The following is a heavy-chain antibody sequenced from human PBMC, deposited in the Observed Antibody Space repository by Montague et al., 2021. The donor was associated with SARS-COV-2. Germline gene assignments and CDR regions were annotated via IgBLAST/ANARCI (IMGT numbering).Heavy chain of an antibody. CDR1: GGSTISGGYY. CDR3: VRDGGLRFSGGAMDV. D-gene: IGHD3-3*01. CDR2: VYSGGTT. Sequence: TLSLTCNVSGGSTISGGYYWSWIRQPPGKGLEWIGYVYSGGTTYYNPSLKGRVTISEDMSKNQFSLRLTSVTAADTVVYYCVRDGGLRFSGGAMDVWGQGTTVTVSS. J-gene: IGHJ6*02. V-gene: IGHV4-31*03.